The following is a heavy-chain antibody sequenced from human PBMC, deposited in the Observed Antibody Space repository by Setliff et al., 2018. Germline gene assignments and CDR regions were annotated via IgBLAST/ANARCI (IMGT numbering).Heavy chain of an antibody. D-gene: IGHD1-1*01. V-gene: IGHV4-34*10. CDR3: ARDMGQPYYFES. J-gene: IGHJ4*02. CDR1: GASFSDYY. CDR2: INHSGIT. Sequence: NPSETLSLTCTVYGASFSDYYWGWIRQPPGKGLEWIAEINHSGITNYNPSLKSRVTMSVDTSKRQFSLKLSSATAADTAVYYCARDMGQPYYFESWGLGTLVTV.